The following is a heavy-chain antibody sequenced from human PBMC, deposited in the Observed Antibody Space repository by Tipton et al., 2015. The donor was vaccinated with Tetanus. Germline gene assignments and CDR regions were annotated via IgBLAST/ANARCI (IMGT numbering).Heavy chain of an antibody. CDR2: IKQDGNEK. D-gene: IGHD3-10*01. Sequence: LRLSCAASGFDFRSDWMTWVRLAPGKGLEWVANIKQDGNEKNHVDSVKGRFTISRDSGKNLLYLQMNSLRVEDTAVYYWARDPHTIRTGNHRGFDYWGQGTKVTVSS. V-gene: IGHV3-7*03. CDR3: ARDPHTIRTGNHRGFDY. CDR1: GFDFRSDW. J-gene: IGHJ4*02.